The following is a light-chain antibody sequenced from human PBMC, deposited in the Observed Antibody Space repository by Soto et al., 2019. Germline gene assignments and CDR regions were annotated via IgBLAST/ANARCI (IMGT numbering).Light chain of an antibody. V-gene: IGLV2-14*03. CDR2: DVT. CDR3: RSHAAGSTLI. J-gene: IGLJ2*01. Sequence: QSALTQPASVSGSPGQSTTISCTGTSRDVGGYNEVSWYQQRPGKAPKLMTYDVTNRPSGVSNRFSGSKSGNTASLTISGLQAQDEAYYYCRSHAAGSTLIFGGGTKLTVL. CDR1: SRDVGGYNE.